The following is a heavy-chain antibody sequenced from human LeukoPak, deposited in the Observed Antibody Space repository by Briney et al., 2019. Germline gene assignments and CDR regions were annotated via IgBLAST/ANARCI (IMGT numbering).Heavy chain of an antibody. Sequence: GGSLRLSCAASGFNVIGNYMTWVRQAPGKGLEWVSVIYSGGRTYYSDSVKGRFTISGDNSNNTLYLQMNRLRTEDTAVYYCAMGATGEYLQFWGQGTLVTVSS. V-gene: IGHV3-53*01. CDR2: IYSGGRT. J-gene: IGHJ1*01. CDR3: AMGATGEYLQF. CDR1: GFNVIGNY. D-gene: IGHD1-26*01.